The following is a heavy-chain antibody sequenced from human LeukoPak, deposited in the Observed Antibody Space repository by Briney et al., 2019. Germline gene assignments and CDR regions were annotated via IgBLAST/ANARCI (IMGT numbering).Heavy chain of an antibody. D-gene: IGHD3-10*02. Sequence: PGGSLRLSCAASGFTFSNYGMSWVRQAPGKGLEWVSTISGSGGSTDYAGSVKGRFTISRDNSKNTLYLQMNSLRAEDTAVYYCAELGITMIGGVWGKGTTVTISS. CDR1: GFTFSNYG. V-gene: IGHV3-23*01. CDR2: ISGSGGST. CDR3: AELGITMIGGV. J-gene: IGHJ6*04.